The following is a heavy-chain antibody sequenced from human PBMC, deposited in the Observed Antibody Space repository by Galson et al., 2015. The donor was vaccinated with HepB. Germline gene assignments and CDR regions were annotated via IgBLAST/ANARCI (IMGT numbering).Heavy chain of an antibody. CDR2: INPSGGST. J-gene: IGHJ4*02. V-gene: IGHV1-46*01. CDR3: ARGSPHGLWFGELSYFDY. CDR1: GYTFTSYY. Sequence: SVKVSCKASGYTFTSYYMHWVRQAPGQGLEWMGIINPSGGSTSYAQKFQGRVTMTRDTSTSTVYMELSSLRSEDTAVYYCARGSPHGLWFGELSYFDYWGQGTLVTVSS. D-gene: IGHD3-10*01.